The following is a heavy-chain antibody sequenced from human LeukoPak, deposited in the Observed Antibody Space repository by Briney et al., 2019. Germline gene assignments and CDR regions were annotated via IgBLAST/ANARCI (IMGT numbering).Heavy chain of an antibody. Sequence: GGSLRLSCAASGFTLRSYSMNWVRQAPGKGLEWVSSISVSDNSMYYANSVKGRFTISRDNTKNSLYLQMNSLRADDTAVYYCAREAEEAFDVWGQGTMVTVSS. J-gene: IGHJ3*01. CDR2: ISVSDNSM. CDR3: AREAEEAFDV. CDR1: GFTLRSYS. D-gene: IGHD1-14*01. V-gene: IGHV3-21*01.